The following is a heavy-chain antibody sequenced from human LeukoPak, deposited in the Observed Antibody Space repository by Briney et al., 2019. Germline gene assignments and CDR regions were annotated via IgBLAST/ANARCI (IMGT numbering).Heavy chain of an antibody. J-gene: IGHJ4*02. V-gene: IGHV4-38-2*02. Sequence: KSSETLSLTCTVSGYSISSGYYWGWIRQPPGKGLEWIGSIYHSGSTYYNPSLKSRVTISVDTSKNQFSLKLSSVTAADTAVYYCARDHNTWIQLCYFDYWGQGTLVTVSS. D-gene: IGHD5-18*01. CDR3: ARDHNTWIQLCYFDY. CDR2: IYHSGST. CDR1: GYSISSGYY.